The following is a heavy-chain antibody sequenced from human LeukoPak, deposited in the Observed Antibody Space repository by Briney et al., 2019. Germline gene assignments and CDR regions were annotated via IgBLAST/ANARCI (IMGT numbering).Heavy chain of an antibody. V-gene: IGHV3-48*04. CDR1: GFTFSSYS. CDR3: ARDRSSGWSDPYDY. Sequence: PGGSLRLSCAASGFTFSSYSMNWVRQAPGKGLEWVSYMSSSSSTIYYADSVKGRFTISRDNAKNSLYLQMNSLRAEDTAVYYCARDRSSGWSDPYDYWGQGTLVTVSS. CDR2: MSSSSSTI. J-gene: IGHJ4*02. D-gene: IGHD6-19*01.